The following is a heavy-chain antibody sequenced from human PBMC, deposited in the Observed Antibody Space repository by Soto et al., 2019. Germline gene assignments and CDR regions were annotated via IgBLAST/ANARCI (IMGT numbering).Heavy chain of an antibody. CDR2: ISRSSSYI. CDR3: ARGGFGELGFHFDY. Sequence: GESLKISCAASGFTFSSYSMNWVRQAPGKGLEWVSSISRSSSYIYYADSVKGRFTISRDNAKNSLYLQMNSLRAEDTAVYYCARGGFGELGFHFDYWGQGTLVTVSS. V-gene: IGHV3-21*01. D-gene: IGHD3-10*01. J-gene: IGHJ4*02. CDR1: GFTFSSYS.